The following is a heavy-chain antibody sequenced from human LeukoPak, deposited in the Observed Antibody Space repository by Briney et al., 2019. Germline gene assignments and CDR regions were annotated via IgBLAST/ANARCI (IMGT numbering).Heavy chain of an antibody. D-gene: IGHD3-16*02. V-gene: IGHV4-39*07. J-gene: IGHJ4*02. CDR1: GGSISSSSYY. CDR3: ARLKRNDYVWGSYRSIAGRLNTFDY. Sequence: PSETLSLTCTVSGGSISSSSYYWGWIRQPPGKGLEWIGSIYYSGSTYYNPSLKSRVTISVDTSKNQFSLKLSSVTAADTAVYYCARLKRNDYVWGSYRSIAGRLNTFDYWGQGTLVTVSS. CDR2: IYYSGST.